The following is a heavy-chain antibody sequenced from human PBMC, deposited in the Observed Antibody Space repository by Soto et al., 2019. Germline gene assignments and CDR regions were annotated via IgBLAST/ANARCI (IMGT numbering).Heavy chain of an antibody. CDR2: ISAYNGNT. J-gene: IGHJ6*03. V-gene: IGHV1-18*01. CDR3: ARVGEGYYGSGSEADYYYYYMDV. CDR1: GYTFTSYG. D-gene: IGHD3-10*01. Sequence: ASVKVSCKASGYTFTSYGISWVRQAPGQGLEWMRWISAYNGNTNYAQKLQGRVTMTTDTSTSTAYMELRSLRSDDTAVYYCARVGEGYYGSGSEADYYYYYMDVWGKGTTVTVSS.